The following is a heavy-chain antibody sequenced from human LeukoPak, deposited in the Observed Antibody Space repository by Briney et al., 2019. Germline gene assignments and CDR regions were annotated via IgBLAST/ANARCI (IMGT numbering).Heavy chain of an antibody. V-gene: IGHV3-30-3*01. D-gene: IGHD3-3*01. CDR3: AKDHYWSIDY. J-gene: IGHJ4*02. CDR1: GFTFSSYA. CDR2: ISYDGGNK. Sequence: GGSLRLSCAASGFTFSSYAMHWVRQAPGKGLEWVAVISYDGGNKYYADSVKGRFTISRDIAKNTLYLQMNSLRAEDTGVYYCAKDHYWSIDYWGRGTLVTVSS.